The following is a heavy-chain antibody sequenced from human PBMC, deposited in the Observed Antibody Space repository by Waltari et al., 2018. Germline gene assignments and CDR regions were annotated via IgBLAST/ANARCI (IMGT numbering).Heavy chain of an antibody. V-gene: IGHV3-30*01. CDR1: GFTFSSYA. Sequence: QVQLVESGGGVVQPGRSLRLSCAASGFTFSSYAMHWVRQAPGKGVEWVAVISYDGRNKYYADSVKGRFTISRDNSKNTLYLQMNSLRAEDTAVYYCARDTSGSSLGPDYWGQGTLVTVSS. J-gene: IGHJ4*02. CDR3: ARDTSGSSLGPDY. CDR2: ISYDGRNK. D-gene: IGHD1-26*01.